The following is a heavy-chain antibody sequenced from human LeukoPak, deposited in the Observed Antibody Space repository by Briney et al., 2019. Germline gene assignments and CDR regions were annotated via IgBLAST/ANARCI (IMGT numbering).Heavy chain of an antibody. CDR3: ARGIYFDY. Sequence: SETLSLTCAVYGGSFSGYYWSWIRQPPGKGLEWIGEINHSGSINYNPSLKSRVTISVDTSKNQFSLKLSSVTAADTAVYYCARGIYFDYWGQGTLVTVSS. CDR2: INHSGSI. J-gene: IGHJ4*02. V-gene: IGHV4-34*01. CDR1: GGSFSGYY.